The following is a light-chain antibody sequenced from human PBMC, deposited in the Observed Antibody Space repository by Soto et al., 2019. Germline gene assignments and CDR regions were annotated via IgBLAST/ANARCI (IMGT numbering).Light chain of an antibody. CDR2: LEGSGSY. CDR1: SGHSSYI. Sequence: QSVLTQSSSASASLGSSVNLTCTLSSGHSSYIIAWHQQQPGKAPRYLMKLEGSGSYNKGSGVPDRFSGSSSGAHRYLTISNLQSEDEADYYCETWDSNTRVFGGGTQLTVL. CDR3: ETWDSNTRV. J-gene: IGLJ2*01. V-gene: IGLV4-60*03.